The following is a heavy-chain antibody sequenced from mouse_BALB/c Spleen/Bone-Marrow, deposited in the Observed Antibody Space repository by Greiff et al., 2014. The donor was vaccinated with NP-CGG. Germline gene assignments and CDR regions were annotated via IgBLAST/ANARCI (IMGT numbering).Heavy chain of an antibody. CDR1: GYPFSSYW. Sequence: SGAELVRPGSSVKISCKASGYPFSSYWMSWVKQRPGQGLEWIGQIYPGDGETNYNGKFKGNATLTADKSSSTAYMQLISLTSEDSAVYFCARKYGDYWGQGTTLTVSS. CDR3: ARKYGDY. V-gene: IGHV1-80*01. D-gene: IGHD2-10*02. CDR2: IYPGDGET. J-gene: IGHJ2*01.